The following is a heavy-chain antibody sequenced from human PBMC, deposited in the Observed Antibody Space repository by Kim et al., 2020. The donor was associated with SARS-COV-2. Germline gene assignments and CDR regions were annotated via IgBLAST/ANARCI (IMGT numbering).Heavy chain of an antibody. V-gene: IGHV3-30*01. J-gene: IGHJ6*02. Sequence: YADSGKGRFTISRDNSKNTLYLQMNSLRAEDTAVNYCARASGYYYYGMDVWGQGTTVTVSS. CDR3: ARASGYYYYGMDV.